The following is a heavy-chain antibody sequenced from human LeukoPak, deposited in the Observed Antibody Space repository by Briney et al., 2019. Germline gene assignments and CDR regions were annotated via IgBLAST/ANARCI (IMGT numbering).Heavy chain of an antibody. Sequence: ASVKVSCKASGGTFSSYAISWVRQPPGQGLEWMGGIIPIFGTANYAQKFQGRVTITADESTSTAYMELSSLRSEDTAVYYCARGPGYCSSTSCYNYYYYYYMDVWGKGTTVTVSS. CDR1: GGTFSSYA. D-gene: IGHD2-2*02. V-gene: IGHV1-69*13. CDR2: IIPIFGTA. CDR3: ARGPGYCSSTSCYNYYYYYYMDV. J-gene: IGHJ6*03.